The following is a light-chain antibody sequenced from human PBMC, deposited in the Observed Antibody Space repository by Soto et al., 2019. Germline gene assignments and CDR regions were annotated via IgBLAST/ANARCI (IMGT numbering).Light chain of an antibody. Sequence: QSVLTQPRSVSGSPGQSVTISCTGTSSDVGGYHYVSWYQHHPGKAPKLMIYDATQRPSGVPDRFSGSKSGNTASLTISGLEAEDEADYCCCSYAAGDSYVFGTGTKVTVL. CDR1: SSDVGGYHY. V-gene: IGLV2-11*01. J-gene: IGLJ1*01. CDR3: CSYAAGDSYV. CDR2: DAT.